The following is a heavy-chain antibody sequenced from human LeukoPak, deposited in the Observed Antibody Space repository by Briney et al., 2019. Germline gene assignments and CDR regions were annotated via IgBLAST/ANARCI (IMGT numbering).Heavy chain of an antibody. CDR3: ARHVYSSGWGAFDI. V-gene: IGHV3-21*01. CDR1: GFTFSNAW. J-gene: IGHJ3*02. D-gene: IGHD6-19*01. Sequence: GGSLRLSCAASGFTFSNAWMSWVRQAPGKGLEWVSSISRSATYLYYADSLQGRFTVSRDDAKSSLYLQMNSLSAEDTAVYYCARHVYSSGWGAFDIWGQGTMVTVSS. CDR2: ISRSATYL.